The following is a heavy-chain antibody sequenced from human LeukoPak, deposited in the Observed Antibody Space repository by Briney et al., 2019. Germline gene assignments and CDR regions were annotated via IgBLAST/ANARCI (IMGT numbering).Heavy chain of an antibody. CDR1: GFTFSSYS. D-gene: IGHD6-13*01. V-gene: IGHV3-21*01. J-gene: IGHJ4*02. CDR2: ISSSSSYI. Sequence: GGSLRLSCAASGFTFSSYSMNWVRQAPGKGLEWVSSISSSSSYIYYADSVKGRFTISRDNAKNSLYLQMNSLRAEDTAVYYCARDTYEIAAAASYYFDYWGQGTLVTVSS. CDR3: ARDTYEIAAAASYYFDY.